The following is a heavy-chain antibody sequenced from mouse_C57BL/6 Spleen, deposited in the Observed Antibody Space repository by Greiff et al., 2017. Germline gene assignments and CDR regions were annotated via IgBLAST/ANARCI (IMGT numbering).Heavy chain of an antibody. V-gene: IGHV1-62-2*01. J-gene: IGHJ3*01. CDR1: GYTFTEYP. Sequence: QVHVKQSGAELVKPGASVKLSCKASGYTFTEYPIHWVKQRSGQGLEWIGWFYPGSGSIKYNEKFKDKATLTADKSSSTVYMELSRLTSEDSAVYFCARIYYGNSFAYWGQGTLVTVSA. D-gene: IGHD2-1*01. CDR3: ARIYYGNSFAY. CDR2: FYPGSGSI.